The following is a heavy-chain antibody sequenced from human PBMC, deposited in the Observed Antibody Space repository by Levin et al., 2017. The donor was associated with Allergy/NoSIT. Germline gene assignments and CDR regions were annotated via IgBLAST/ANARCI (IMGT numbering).Heavy chain of an antibody. Sequence: PSETLSLTCTVSGDSISSSYWSWLRQPAGEGLEWIGRIHLSGGTSYNPSLKSRLTMSLDTSKNQLSLNLGSVTAADTAVYYCARGGTGTGWDYWGQGALVTVSS. V-gene: IGHV4-4*07. CDR2: IHLSGGT. J-gene: IGHJ4*02. D-gene: IGHD1-1*01. CDR3: ARGGTGTGWDY. CDR1: GDSISSSY.